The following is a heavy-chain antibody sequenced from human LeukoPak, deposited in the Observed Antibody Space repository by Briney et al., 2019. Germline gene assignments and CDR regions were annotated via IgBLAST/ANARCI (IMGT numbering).Heavy chain of an antibody. J-gene: IGHJ4*02. CDR2: IYHSGST. V-gene: IGHV4-4*02. CDR1: EFSVGSNY. Sequence: PGGSLRLSCAASEFSVGSNYMTWVRQPPGKGLEWIGEIYHSGSTNYNPSLKSRVTLSVDKSKNQFSLKLNSVTAADTAVYYCTRSLFVVVPAAIDYWGQGTLVTVSS. D-gene: IGHD2-2*01. CDR3: TRSLFVVVPAAIDY.